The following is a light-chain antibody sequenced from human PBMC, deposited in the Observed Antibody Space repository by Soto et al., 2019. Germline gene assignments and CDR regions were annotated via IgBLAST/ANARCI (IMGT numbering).Light chain of an antibody. V-gene: IGLV2-14*01. J-gene: IGLJ1*01. Sequence: QSALTQPASVSGSPGQSITMSSTGTSSDVGDNNYVSWYQQHPGKAPKLMIYDVTHRPSGISNRFSGSKSGNTASLTISGLQAEDEADYYCSSYTSSSTLYVFGTGTKVTVL. CDR3: SSYTSSSTLYV. CDR2: DVT. CDR1: SSDVGDNNY.